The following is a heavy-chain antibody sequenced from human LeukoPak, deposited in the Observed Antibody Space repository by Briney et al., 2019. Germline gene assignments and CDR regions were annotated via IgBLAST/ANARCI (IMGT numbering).Heavy chain of an antibody. V-gene: IGHV3-7*01. CDR1: GFTFSSYW. D-gene: IGHD4-17*01. CDR2: IKQDGSEK. J-gene: IGHJ5*02. Sequence: GGSLRLSCAASGFTFSSYWMSWVRQAPGKGLECVANIKQDGSEKYYVDSVKGRFTISRDNAKNSLYLQMNSLRAENTAVYYCAREDYGDDNWFDPWGQGTLVTVSS. CDR3: AREDYGDDNWFDP.